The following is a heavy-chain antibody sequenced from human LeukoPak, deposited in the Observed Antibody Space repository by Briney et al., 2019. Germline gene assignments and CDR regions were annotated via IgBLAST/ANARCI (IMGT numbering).Heavy chain of an antibody. J-gene: IGHJ6*02. CDR1: GGSISSYY. CDR3: AREGYSSGWYNYYYGMDV. D-gene: IGHD6-19*01. V-gene: IGHV4-4*07. CDR2: IYTSGST. Sequence: SETLSLTCTVSGGSISSYYWSWIRQPAGKGLEWIGRIYTSGSTNYNPSLKSRVTMSVDMSKNQFSLKLSSVTAADTAVYYCAREGYSSGWYNYYYGMDVWGQGTTVTVSS.